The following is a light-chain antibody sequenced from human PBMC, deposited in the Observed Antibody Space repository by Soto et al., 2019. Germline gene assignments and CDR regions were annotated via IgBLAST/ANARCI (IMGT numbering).Light chain of an antibody. CDR1: QSVLYSSNKKNY. J-gene: IGKJ2*01. CDR2: WAS. CDR3: QQYYTTPPYT. V-gene: IGKV4-1*01. Sequence: DIVMTQSPDSLAVSLGERATINCKSSQSVLYSSNKKNYLAWYQQKPGQPPKLLIYWASTRESGIPDRFSGSGSWTDFTLTISSLQAEDVAVYYCQQYYTTPPYTFGQGTKLEIK.